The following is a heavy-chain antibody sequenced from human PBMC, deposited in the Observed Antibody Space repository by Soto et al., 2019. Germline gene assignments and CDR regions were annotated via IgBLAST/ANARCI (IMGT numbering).Heavy chain of an antibody. CDR1: GGSISNYY. CDR3: ARDYKNRYTCYDKLEY. D-gene: IGHD5-12*01. V-gene: IGHV4-59*01. J-gene: IGHJ4*02. Sequence: SETLSLTCTVSGGSISNYYWSWIRQPPGKGLEWIGYIYYTGSTNSNPSLKSRVTIAVDTSQNQFSLTLSSVTAADTAVYYCARDYKNRYTCYDKLEYWAPGSLVT. CDR2: IYYTGST.